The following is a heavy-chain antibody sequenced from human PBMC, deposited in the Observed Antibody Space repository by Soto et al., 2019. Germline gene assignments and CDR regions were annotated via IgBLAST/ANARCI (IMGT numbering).Heavy chain of an antibody. J-gene: IGHJ6*02. CDR1: GYTPTEVF. V-gene: IGHV1-24*01. CDR2: FDPEDGET. Sequence: GASVKVSRKVFGYTPTEVFIPRGRQAPEKGLEWMGGFDPEDGETIYAQKFQGRVTMTTDTSTSTAHMELRSLRSDDTAVYYCAREGQAPYYYYGMDVWGQGTAVTVSS. CDR3: AREGQAPYYYYGMDV.